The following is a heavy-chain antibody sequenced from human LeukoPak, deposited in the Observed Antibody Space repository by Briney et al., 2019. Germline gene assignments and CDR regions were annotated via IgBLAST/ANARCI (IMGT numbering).Heavy chain of an antibody. CDR2: IKQDGSEK. CDR1: GFTFSSDW. Sequence: GGSLRLSCAVSGFTFSSDWMTWVRQAPGKGLEWVASIKQDGSEKFYVDSVKGRFTISRDNAKNSLYLQENSLQAEDTAVYCCARGANYCDYWGQGTLVTVSS. J-gene: IGHJ4*02. CDR3: ARGANYCDY. V-gene: IGHV3-7*04.